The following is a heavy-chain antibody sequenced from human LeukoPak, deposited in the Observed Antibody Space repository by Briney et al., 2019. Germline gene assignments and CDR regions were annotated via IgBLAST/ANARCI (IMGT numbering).Heavy chain of an antibody. J-gene: IGHJ4*02. D-gene: IGHD4-17*01. V-gene: IGHV3-72*01. Sequence: GGSLRLSCAASGFSISDHYMGWVRQAPGKGLEWVGRVRNKPNGYTTDYGTSVKGRFTISRDDSKNSLYLQMNSLTSEDTAVYYCTRVRHGDYFDYWGQGTLVSVSS. CDR3: TRVRHGDYFDY. CDR2: VRNKPNGYTT. CDR1: GFSISDHY.